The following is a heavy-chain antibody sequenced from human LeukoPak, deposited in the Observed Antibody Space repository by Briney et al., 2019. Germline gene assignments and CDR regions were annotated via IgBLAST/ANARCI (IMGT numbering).Heavy chain of an antibody. J-gene: IGHJ4*02. D-gene: IGHD4/OR15-4a*01. CDR2: ITSSSTYI. Sequence: GGSLRLSCAASSFTFSDYNMNWVRQAPGKGLEWVSSITSSSTYIYYADSVKGRFTISRDNSKSTLYLQMNSLRAEDTAVYYCAKDIGASRNFDYWGQGTLVTVSS. V-gene: IGHV3-21*01. CDR3: AKDIGASRNFDY. CDR1: SFTFSDYN.